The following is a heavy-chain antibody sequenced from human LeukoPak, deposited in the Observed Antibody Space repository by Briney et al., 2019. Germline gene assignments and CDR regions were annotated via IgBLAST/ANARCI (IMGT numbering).Heavy chain of an antibody. J-gene: IGHJ3*02. Sequence: GGSLRLSCAASGFTVSFYAMSWVRQAPGKGLEWVSVIAGGGSSTYYADSVKGRFTVSRDNSKNTLYLQMNSLRVEDTAVYYCVKDPDPRYCSSTSCSPIWGQGTMVTVSS. CDR3: VKDPDPRYCSSTSCSPI. CDR2: IAGGGSST. CDR1: GFTVSFYA. V-gene: IGHV3-23*01. D-gene: IGHD2-2*01.